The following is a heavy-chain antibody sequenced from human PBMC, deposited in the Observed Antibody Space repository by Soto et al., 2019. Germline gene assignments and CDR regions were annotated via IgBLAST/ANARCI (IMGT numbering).Heavy chain of an antibody. D-gene: IGHD5-18*01. V-gene: IGHV1-18*01. CDR2: ISAYNGNT. J-gene: IGHJ3*02. CDR1: GYTFTSYG. Sequence: ASVKVSCKASGYTFTSYGISWVRQAPGQGLEWMGWISAYNGNTNYAQKLQGRVTMTTDTSTSTAYMELRSLRSDDTAVYYCARDPGLSQLWSNDAFDIWGQGTMVTVSS. CDR3: ARDPGLSQLWSNDAFDI.